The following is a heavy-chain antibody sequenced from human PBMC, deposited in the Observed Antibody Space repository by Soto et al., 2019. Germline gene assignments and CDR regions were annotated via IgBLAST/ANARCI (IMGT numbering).Heavy chain of an antibody. J-gene: IGHJ6*02. D-gene: IGHD3-10*01. CDR3: ARKTNPNMVRGAHYYYYGMDV. CDR1: GYTFTSYG. Sequence: ASVKVSCKASGYTFTSYGISWVRQAPGQGLEWMGWISAYNGNTNYAQKLQGRVTMTTDTSTSTAYMELRSLRSDDTAVYYCARKTNPNMVRGAHYYYYGMDVWGQGTTVTVSS. CDR2: ISAYNGNT. V-gene: IGHV1-18*04.